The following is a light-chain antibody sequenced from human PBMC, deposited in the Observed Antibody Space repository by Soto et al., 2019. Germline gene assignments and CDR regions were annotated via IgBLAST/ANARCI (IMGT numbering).Light chain of an antibody. J-gene: IGLJ1*01. V-gene: IGLV1-40*01. CDR2: GNR. CDR1: SSNLGAGYD. Sequence: QSVLTQPPSVSGAPGQRVTISCTGSSSNLGAGYDVHWYQLLPGTAPKLLIYGNRNRPSGVPDRFSGSKSGTSASLAITGLQAADEADYYCQSYDNSMGVCYVFGTGTKVTVL. CDR3: QSYDNSMGVCYV.